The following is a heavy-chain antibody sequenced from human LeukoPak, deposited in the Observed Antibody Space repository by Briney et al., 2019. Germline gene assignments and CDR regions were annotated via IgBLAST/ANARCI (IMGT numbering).Heavy chain of an antibody. CDR2: INPYSGTT. CDR3: ARGGTAEYYIYFAY. J-gene: IGHJ4*02. CDR1: AYTFTAYY. D-gene: IGHD2/OR15-2a*01. V-gene: IGHV1-2*02. Sequence: ASVKVACKTSAYTFTAYYIHWVRQAPGQSREWMGCINPYSGTTNYAQNFQGRVPMTRDTSISTAYMELSSLISDDTAVYFCARGGTAEYYIYFAYWGQGSLVIVSS.